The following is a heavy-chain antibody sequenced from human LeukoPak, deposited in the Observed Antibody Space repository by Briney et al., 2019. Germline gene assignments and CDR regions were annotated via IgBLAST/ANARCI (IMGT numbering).Heavy chain of an antibody. D-gene: IGHD2-2*01. CDR2: INPSGGST. J-gene: IGHJ3*02. CDR3: ARFVVVPAAISDAFDI. CDR1: GYTFTSYD. Sequence: ASVKVSCKASGYTFTSYDMHWVRQAPGQGLEWMGIINPSGGSTSYAQKFQGRVTMTRDTSTSTVYMELSRLRSDDTAVDYCARFVVVPAAISDAFDIWGQGTMVTVSS. V-gene: IGHV1-46*01.